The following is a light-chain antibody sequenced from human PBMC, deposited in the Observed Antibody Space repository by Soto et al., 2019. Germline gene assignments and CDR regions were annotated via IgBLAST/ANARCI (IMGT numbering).Light chain of an antibody. V-gene: IGLV2-14*01. J-gene: IGLJ1*01. CDR2: EVS. CDR3: SSYTSSSTYV. CDR1: SSDVGGYNY. Sequence: QSALTQPASVSGSPGQSITISCTGTSSDVGGYNYVSWYQQDPGKAPELMIYEVSNRPSGVSNRFSGSKSGNMACLSISGLQAEDEADYYCSSYTSSSTYVFGTGTKVTVL.